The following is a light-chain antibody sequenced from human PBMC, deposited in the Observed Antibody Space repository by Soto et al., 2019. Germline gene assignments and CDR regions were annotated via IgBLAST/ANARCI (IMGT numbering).Light chain of an antibody. Sequence: EIVMTQSPATMSVSPWERATLSCRASQSVDSDLAWYQQKPGQAPRLLISGASTRATGIPARFSCSGSGTEFTLTLSSLQSEDFAVYYCQQYSNWPPISTFGPGTKVDI. V-gene: IGKV3-15*01. J-gene: IGKJ3*01. CDR1: QSVDSD. CDR2: GAS. CDR3: QQYSNWPPIST.